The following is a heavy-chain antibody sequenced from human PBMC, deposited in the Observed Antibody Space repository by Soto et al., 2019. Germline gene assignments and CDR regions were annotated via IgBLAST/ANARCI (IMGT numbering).Heavy chain of an antibody. J-gene: IGHJ4*02. CDR3: ARDRAGQQSFYYFDY. CDR2: ISSSTNYI. V-gene: IGHV3-21*02. D-gene: IGHD6-13*01. Sequence: EVQLVESGGGLVKPGGSLRLSCAVSGFTISSYSMSWVRQAPGKGLEWVSSISSSTNYIYYVDSVQGRFTISRDNAKNSLYLQMNSLRAEDTAVYYCARDRAGQQSFYYFDYWGQGTLVTVSS. CDR1: GFTISSYS.